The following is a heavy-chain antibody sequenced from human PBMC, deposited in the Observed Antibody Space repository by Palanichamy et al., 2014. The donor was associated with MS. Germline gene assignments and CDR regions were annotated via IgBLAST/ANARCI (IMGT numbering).Heavy chain of an antibody. J-gene: IGHJ4*02. V-gene: IGHV3-7*03. CDR1: GFTFGGYW. Sequence: EVQLVEVWGRIGPSRGGPRRLSCAASGFTFGGYWMSWVRQAPGKGLEWVANIKQDGSEKYYVDSVKGRFTISRDNAKNSLYLQMNSLRAEDTAVYYCARGYDNSGYRGYFFNYWGQGTLVTVSS. CDR2: IKQDGSEK. D-gene: IGHD3-22*01. CDR3: ARGYDNSGYRGYFFNY.